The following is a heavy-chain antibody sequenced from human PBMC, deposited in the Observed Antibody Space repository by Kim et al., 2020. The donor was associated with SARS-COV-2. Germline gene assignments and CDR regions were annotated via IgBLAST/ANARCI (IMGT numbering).Heavy chain of an antibody. CDR1: GGSISSYY. V-gene: IGHV4-59*08. J-gene: IGHJ4*02. Sequence: SETLSLTCTVSGGSISSYYWSWIRQPPGKGLEWIGYIYYSGSTNYNPSLKSRVTISVDTSKNQFSLKLSSVTAADTAVYYCARRWRGYYYDSSGYQLGPGGFDYWGQGTLVTVSS. D-gene: IGHD3-22*01. CDR3: ARRWRGYYYDSSGYQLGPGGFDY. CDR2: IYYSGST.